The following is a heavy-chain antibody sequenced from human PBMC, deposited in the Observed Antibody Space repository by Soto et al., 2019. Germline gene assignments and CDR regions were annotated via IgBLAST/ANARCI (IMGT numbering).Heavy chain of an antibody. D-gene: IGHD3-22*01. V-gene: IGHV4-31*03. CDR2: IYYSGST. CDR3: AREDDSGGYPGFFDY. Sequence: PSETLSLTCTVSGGSISSGGYYWSWIRQHPGKGLEWIGYIYYSGSTYYNPSLKSRVTISVDTSKNQFSLKLSSVTAADTAVYYCAREDDSGGYPGFFDYWGQGTLVTVSS. CDR1: GGSISSGGYY. J-gene: IGHJ4*02.